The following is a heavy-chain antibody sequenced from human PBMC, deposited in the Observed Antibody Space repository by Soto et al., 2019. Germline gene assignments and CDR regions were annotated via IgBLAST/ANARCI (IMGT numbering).Heavy chain of an antibody. CDR1: GFTFSSYS. D-gene: IGHD3-10*01. CDR3: ARESGITMVRGVLLS. Sequence: GGYLRLSCAASGFTFSSYSMNWVRQAPGKGLEWVPSISSSSSYIYYADSVKGRFTISRDNAKNSLYLQMNSLRAEDTAVYYCARESGITMVRGVLLSWGQGTLVTVSS. V-gene: IGHV3-21*01. CDR2: ISSSSSYI. J-gene: IGHJ5*02.